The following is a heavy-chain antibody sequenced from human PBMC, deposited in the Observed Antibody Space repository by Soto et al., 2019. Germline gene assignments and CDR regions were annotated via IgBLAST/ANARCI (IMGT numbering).Heavy chain of an antibody. V-gene: IGHV4-59*06. Sequence: SETLSLTCTVSGGSISSYYWSWIRQPPGKGLEWIGYIYYSGSTYYNPSLKSRVTISVDTSKNQFSLKLSSVTAADTAVYYCASLMVRGVIITHDAFDIWGQGTMVTVS. CDR1: GGSISSYY. D-gene: IGHD3-10*01. J-gene: IGHJ3*02. CDR2: IYYSGST. CDR3: ASLMVRGVIITHDAFDI.